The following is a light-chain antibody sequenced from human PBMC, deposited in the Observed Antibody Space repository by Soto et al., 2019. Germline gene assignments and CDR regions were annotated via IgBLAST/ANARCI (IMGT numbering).Light chain of an antibody. CDR1: QSVSSSY. Sequence: EIVLTQSPASLSLSPVERATLSCMASQSVSSSYLAWYQQKPGQAPRLLIYGASSRATGIPDRFSGSGSATDFTLTISRLEPEDFAVYYCQQYGGSPTFGQGTRLEIK. CDR3: QQYGGSPT. J-gene: IGKJ5*01. CDR2: GAS. V-gene: IGKV3-20*01.